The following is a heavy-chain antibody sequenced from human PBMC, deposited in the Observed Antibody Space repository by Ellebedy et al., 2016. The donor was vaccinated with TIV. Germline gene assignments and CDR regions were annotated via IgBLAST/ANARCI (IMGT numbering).Heavy chain of an antibody. CDR1: GFSFSSSA. V-gene: IGHV1-58*01. D-gene: IGHD6-6*01. Sequence: AASVKVSCKASGFSFSSSAVQWVRQARGQHLEWIGWIVLGSGNTNSAPKFQERVTITRDVSTSTVYMELSSLRSEDTGVYYCAADPEYSSSSWFDYWGQGTLVTVSS. CDR3: AADPEYSSSSWFDY. J-gene: IGHJ4*02. CDR2: IVLGSGNT.